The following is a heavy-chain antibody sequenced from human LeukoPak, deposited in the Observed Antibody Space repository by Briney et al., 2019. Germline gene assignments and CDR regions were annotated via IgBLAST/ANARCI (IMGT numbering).Heavy chain of an antibody. Sequence: ETLSLTCTVSGGSISRYYWSWTRQSPGKGLEWIGYIYSSGTTYYNPSLKSRVTISLDTSENQFSLKLSSVTAADTAVYFCARDRTGYFFDDWGQGTLVTVSS. V-gene: IGHV4-59*06. CDR1: GGSISRYY. CDR2: IYSSGTT. J-gene: IGHJ4*02. CDR3: ARDRTGYFFDD.